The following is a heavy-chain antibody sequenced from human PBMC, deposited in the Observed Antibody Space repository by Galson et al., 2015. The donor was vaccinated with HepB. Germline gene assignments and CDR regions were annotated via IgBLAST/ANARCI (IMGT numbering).Heavy chain of an antibody. CDR2: ISSRSVYI. D-gene: IGHD6-25*01. Sequence: SLRLSCAASGFTFSGFSMNWVRQAPGKGLEWVSSISSRSVYIYYGDSVKGRFTISRDNAKNSLYLQMNSLRAEDTAVYYCARSGSGHWDYWGQGTLVTVSS. CDR3: ARSGSGHWDY. CDR1: GFTFSGFS. V-gene: IGHV3-21*01. J-gene: IGHJ4*02.